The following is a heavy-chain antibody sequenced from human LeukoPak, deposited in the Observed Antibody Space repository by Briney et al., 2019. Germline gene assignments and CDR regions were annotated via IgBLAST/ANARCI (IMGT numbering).Heavy chain of an antibody. J-gene: IGHJ6*02. V-gene: IGHV3-30*04. CDR1: GFTFSSYA. Sequence: GGSLRLSCAASGFTFSSYAMHWVRQAPGKGLEWVAVISYDGSNKYYADPVKGRFTISRDNSKNTLYLQMNSLRAEDTAVYYCARAAQLWEWDYYYGMDVWGQGTTVTVSS. CDR2: ISYDGSNK. CDR3: ARAAQLWEWDYYYGMDV. D-gene: IGHD5-18*01.